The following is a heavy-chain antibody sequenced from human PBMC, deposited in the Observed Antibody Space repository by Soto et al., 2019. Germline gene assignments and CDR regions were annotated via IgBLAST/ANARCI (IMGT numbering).Heavy chain of an antibody. Sequence: QLQLQESGPGLVKPSETLSLTCTVSGGSISRSSYYWGWIRQPPGKGLEWIWSIFYSGSTYYNPSLKSRVTISVDTSKNQFSLKLSSVTAADTAVYYCARHLTYCSAGSCYSDFPYYGMDVWGQGTTVTVSS. J-gene: IGHJ6*02. D-gene: IGHD2-15*01. CDR3: ARHLTYCSAGSCYSDFPYYGMDV. V-gene: IGHV4-39*01. CDR2: IFYSGST. CDR1: GGSISRSSYY.